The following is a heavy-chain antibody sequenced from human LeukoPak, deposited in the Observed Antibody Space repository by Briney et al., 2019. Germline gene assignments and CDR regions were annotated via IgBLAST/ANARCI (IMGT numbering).Heavy chain of an antibody. CDR3: ARDLIAVRPGWFDP. CDR1: GYTFTTYG. D-gene: IGHD6-6*01. CDR2: ISAYNGST. V-gene: IGHV1-18*01. Sequence: EASVKVSCKASGYTFTTYGISWVRQAPGQGLEWMGWISAYNGSTNYAQQFQGRVTMTTDTSMSTAYMELRSLRSDDTAVYYCARDLIAVRPGWFDPWGQGSLVTVSS. J-gene: IGHJ5*02.